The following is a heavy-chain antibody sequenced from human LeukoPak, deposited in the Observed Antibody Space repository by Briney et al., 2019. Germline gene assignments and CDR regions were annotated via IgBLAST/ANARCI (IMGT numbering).Heavy chain of an antibody. D-gene: IGHD3-10*01. CDR2: ISGSGGST. V-gene: IGHV3-23*01. CDR3: AKPTLGDVIDAFDF. J-gene: IGHJ3*01. CDR1: GFTFSSYG. Sequence: GGSLRLSCAASGFTFSSYGMSWVRQAPGNGLEWVSAISGSGGSTYYSDSVKGRFTISRDNSKNTLYLQMNSLRAEDTAVYYCAKPTLGDVIDAFDFWGQGTVVTVSS.